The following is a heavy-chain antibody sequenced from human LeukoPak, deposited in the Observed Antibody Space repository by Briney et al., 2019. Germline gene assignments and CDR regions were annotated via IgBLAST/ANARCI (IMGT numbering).Heavy chain of an antibody. Sequence: GGSLRLSSAASGFTFSSYAMSWVRQAPGKGLEWVSAISRSGGGTYYADSLKGRFTISRDNSKDTLYLQMNSLRAEDTAVYYCAKGGSELYYDFWSGYSKHFDYWGQGTLVTVSS. CDR3: AKGGSELYYDFWSGYSKHFDY. CDR2: ISRSGGGT. J-gene: IGHJ4*02. V-gene: IGHV3-23*01. CDR1: GFTFSSYA. D-gene: IGHD3-3*01.